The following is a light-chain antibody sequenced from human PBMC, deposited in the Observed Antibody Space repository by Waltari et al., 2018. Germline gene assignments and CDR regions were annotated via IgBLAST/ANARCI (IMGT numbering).Light chain of an antibody. J-gene: IGKJ4*01. Sequence: DIVMTQSPVSLPVTPGEPASISCRSSQSLLHSNGHNFLNWILQKPGQSPQLLISLGSNLASGVPDRFSGSGSDTEFTLRITRVEAEDVGVYYCMQALQTLLTFGGGTKVEI. CDR3: MQALQTLLT. V-gene: IGKV2-28*01. CDR1: QSLLHSNGHNF. CDR2: LGS.